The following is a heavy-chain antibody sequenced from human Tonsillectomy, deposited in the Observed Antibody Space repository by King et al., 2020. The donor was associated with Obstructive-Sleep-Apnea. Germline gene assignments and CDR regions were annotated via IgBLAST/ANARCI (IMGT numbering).Heavy chain of an antibody. CDR3: AHKQLDGYEWSFYYGMDV. CDR2: IYWDVDK. D-gene: IGHD5-24*01. J-gene: IGHJ6*02. V-gene: IGHV2-5*02. Sequence: TLKESGPTLVKPTQTLTLTCTFSGFSLSTSGVGVGWIRQPPGKALEWLALIYWDVDKRYNPSLKIRLTIPKDTSKNQVVLTMTNMDPVDTGTNYWAHKQLDGYEWSFYYGMDVWGQGTTVTVSS. CDR1: GFSLSTSGVG.